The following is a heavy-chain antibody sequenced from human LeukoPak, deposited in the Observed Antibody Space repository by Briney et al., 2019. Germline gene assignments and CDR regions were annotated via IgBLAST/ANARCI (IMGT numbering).Heavy chain of an antibody. D-gene: IGHD3-16*02. CDR1: GGTFSSYA. Sequence: SVKVSCKASGGTFSSYATSWVRQAPGQGLEWMGGIIPIFGTANYAQKFQGRVTITTDESTSTAYMELSSLRSEDTAVYYCARGNLFVRGTYYFDYWGQGTLVTVSS. V-gene: IGHV1-69*05. CDR3: ARGNLFVRGTYYFDY. CDR2: IIPIFGTA. J-gene: IGHJ4*02.